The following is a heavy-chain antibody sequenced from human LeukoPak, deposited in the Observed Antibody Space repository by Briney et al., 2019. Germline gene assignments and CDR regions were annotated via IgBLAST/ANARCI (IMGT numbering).Heavy chain of an antibody. Sequence: KPSETLSLTCAVYGGSFSDYYWAWIRQPPGRGLEWIGTIHYSGSTFYKPPLKSRLTVSADTSRNQFYMKLSSVTAADTAVYYCARASGVLPSFEWANWFDTWGQGSLVTVSS. J-gene: IGHJ5*02. CDR1: GGSFSDYY. CDR2: IHYSGST. D-gene: IGHD3-9*01. V-gene: IGHV4-34*01. CDR3: ARASGVLPSFEWANWFDT.